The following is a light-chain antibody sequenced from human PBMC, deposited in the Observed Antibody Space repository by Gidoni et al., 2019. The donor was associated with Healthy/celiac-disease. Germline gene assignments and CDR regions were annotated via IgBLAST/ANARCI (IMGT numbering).Light chain of an antibody. V-gene: IGKV3-11*01. CDR2: DAS. J-gene: IGKJ5*01. CDR1: QSVSSY. Sequence: DIVLTQSPATLSLSPGERATLSCRARQSVSSYLAWYQQKPGQAPRLLIYDASNRAAGIPARFSGSGSGPDFTLTIRSLEPEDFAVYYCQQRSNWPITFGQGTRLEIK. CDR3: QQRSNWPIT.